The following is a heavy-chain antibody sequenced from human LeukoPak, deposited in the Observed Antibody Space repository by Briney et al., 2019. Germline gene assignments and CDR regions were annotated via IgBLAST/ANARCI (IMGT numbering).Heavy chain of an antibody. CDR3: ARKGTTVYYYYYGMDV. Sequence: SETLSLTCTVSGGSISSYYWSWIRQPPGKGLECIGYIYYSGSTNYNPSLKSRVTISVDTSKNQFSLKLSSVTAADTAVYYCARKGTTVYYYYYGMDVWGQGTTVTVSS. V-gene: IGHV4-59*08. CDR1: GGSISSYY. CDR2: IYYSGST. D-gene: IGHD2-2*01. J-gene: IGHJ6*02.